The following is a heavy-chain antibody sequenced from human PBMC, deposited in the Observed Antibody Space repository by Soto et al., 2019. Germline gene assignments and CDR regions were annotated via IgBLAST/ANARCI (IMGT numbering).Heavy chain of an antibody. CDR2: IYYSGST. Sequence: SETLSLTCTVSGGSISSYYWSWIRQPPGKGLEWIGYIYYSGSTNYNPSLKSRVTISVDTSKNQFSLKLSSVTAADTAVYYCARNTYFYDSSGYVWAYWGQGTLVTVSS. V-gene: IGHV4-59*01. CDR1: GGSISSYY. J-gene: IGHJ4*02. CDR3: ARNTYFYDSSGYVWAY. D-gene: IGHD3-22*01.